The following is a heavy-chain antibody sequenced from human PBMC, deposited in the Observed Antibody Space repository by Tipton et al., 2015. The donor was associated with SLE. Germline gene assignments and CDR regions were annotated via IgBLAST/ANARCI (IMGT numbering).Heavy chain of an antibody. J-gene: IGHJ4*02. CDR2: IRYDGSNK. V-gene: IGHV3-30*02. CDR3: AKDLARDWWCSFDY. D-gene: IGHD2-8*02. CDR1: GFTFSRYG. Sequence: SLRLSCAASGFTFSRYGMHWVRQAPGKGLEWVAFIRYDGSNKYYADSVKGRFTISRDNSKNTLYLQMNSLRAEDTAVYYCAKDLARDWWCSFDYWGQGTLVTVSS.